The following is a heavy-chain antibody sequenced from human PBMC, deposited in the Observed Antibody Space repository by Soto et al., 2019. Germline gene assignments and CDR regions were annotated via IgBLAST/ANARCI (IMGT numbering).Heavy chain of an antibody. V-gene: IGHV4-30-4*01. Sequence: TSETLSLTCTVSGGSISSGDYYWSWIRQPPGKGLEWIGYIYYSGSTYYNPSLKSRVTISVDTSKNQFSLKLSSVTAADTAVYYCARVFSGYAGGYFDYWGQGTLVTVSS. CDR3: ARVFSGYAGGYFDY. CDR1: GGSISSGDYY. J-gene: IGHJ4*02. D-gene: IGHD5-12*01. CDR2: IYYSGST.